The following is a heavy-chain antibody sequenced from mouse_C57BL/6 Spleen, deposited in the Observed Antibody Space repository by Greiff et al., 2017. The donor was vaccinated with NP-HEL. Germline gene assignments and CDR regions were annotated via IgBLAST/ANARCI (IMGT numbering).Heavy chain of an antibody. D-gene: IGHD1-1*01. J-gene: IGHJ1*03. CDR1: GYTFTSYW. CDR3: YGSSYVFDV. Sequence: QVQLKQPGAELVKPGASVKLSCKASGYTFTSYWMHWVKQRPGQGLEWIGMIHPNSGSTNYNEKFKSKATLTVDKSSSTAYMQLSSLTSEDSAVYYCYGSSYVFDVWGTGTTVTVSS. V-gene: IGHV1-64*01. CDR2: IHPNSGST.